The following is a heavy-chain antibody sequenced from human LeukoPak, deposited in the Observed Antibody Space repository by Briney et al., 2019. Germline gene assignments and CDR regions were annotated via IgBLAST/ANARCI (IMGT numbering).Heavy chain of an antibody. CDR1: GFTFSSYA. J-gene: IGHJ4*02. V-gene: IGHV3-23*01. Sequence: GGSLRLSCAASGFTFSSYAMSWVRQAPGKGLEWVSAISGSGGSTYYADSVKGRFTISRDNSKNTLYVQMNSLRTDDAAVYYCAKSKSPYPMDYIFDFWGQGTRVTVSS. CDR2: ISGSGGST. CDR3: AKSKSPYPMDYIFDF. D-gene: IGHD4-11*01.